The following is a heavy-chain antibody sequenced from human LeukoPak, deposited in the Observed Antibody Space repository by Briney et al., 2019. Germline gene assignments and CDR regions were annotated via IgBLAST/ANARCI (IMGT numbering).Heavy chain of an antibody. D-gene: IGHD3-3*01. CDR2: IYYSGST. CDR3: ARERLEYYDFWSGYYSAPFDY. CDR1: GGSFSGYY. Sequence: SETLSLTCAVYGGSFSGYYWSWIRQPPGKGLEWIGYIYYSGSTYYNPSLKSRVTISVDTSKNQFSLKLSSVTAADTAVYYCARERLEYYDFWSGYYSAPFDYWGQGTLVTVSS. V-gene: IGHV4-30-4*01. J-gene: IGHJ4*02.